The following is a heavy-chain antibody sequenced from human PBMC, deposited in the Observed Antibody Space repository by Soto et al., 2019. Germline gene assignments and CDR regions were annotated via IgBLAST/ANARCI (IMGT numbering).Heavy chain of an antibody. CDR1: GFTFSNYG. Sequence: EVQWLESGGGLVQPGGSLRLSCAASGFTFSNYGMTWVRQAPGQGLEWVSAISGSGGNTYYADSVRGRFTISRDNSKNTLYLQMNSLRVEDTAVYSCAREPRHWFFDLWGSGTLVTASS. D-gene: IGHD1-1*01. J-gene: IGHJ2*01. CDR3: AREPRHWFFDL. V-gene: IGHV3-23*01. CDR2: ISGSGGNT.